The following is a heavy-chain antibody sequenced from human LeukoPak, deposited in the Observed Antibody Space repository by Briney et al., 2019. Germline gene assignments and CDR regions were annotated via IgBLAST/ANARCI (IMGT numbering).Heavy chain of an antibody. CDR3: ARVPGSSWLRGDYYYGMDV. D-gene: IGHD6-13*01. Sequence: PSETLSLTCTVSGGSLSSYYWSWIRQPPGKGLEWIGSIYYSGSTNYSPSLKSRVTISVDTSKNQFSLKLSSVTAADTAVYYCARVPGSSWLRGDYYYGMDVWGQGTTVTVSS. J-gene: IGHJ6*02. CDR1: GGSLSSYY. CDR2: IYYSGST. V-gene: IGHV4-59*01.